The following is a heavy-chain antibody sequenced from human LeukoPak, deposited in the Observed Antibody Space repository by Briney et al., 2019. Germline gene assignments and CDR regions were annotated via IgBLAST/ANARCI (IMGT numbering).Heavy chain of an antibody. CDR1: GFAFSSYS. CDR2: ISSSSSYI. Sequence: GGSLRLSCAASGFAFSSYSMNWVRQAPGKGLEWVSSISSSSSYIYYADSVKGRFTISRDNAKNSLYLQMNSLRAEDTAVYYCSTAMVTYFDYWGQGTLVTVSS. D-gene: IGHD5-18*01. CDR3: STAMVTYFDY. J-gene: IGHJ4*02. V-gene: IGHV3-21*01.